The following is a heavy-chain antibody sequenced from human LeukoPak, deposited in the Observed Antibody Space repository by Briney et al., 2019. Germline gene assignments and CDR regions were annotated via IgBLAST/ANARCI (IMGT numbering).Heavy chain of an antibody. CDR1: GFTFSSYW. D-gene: IGHD5-18*01. V-gene: IGHV3-74*01. CDR3: ARDPGTAMGTYYFDY. CDR2: INSDGSST. Sequence: GSLRLSCAASGFTFSSYWMHWVRQAPGKGLVWVSRINSDGSSTSYADSVKGRFTISRDNAKNTLYLQMNSLRAEDTAVYYCARDPGTAMGTYYFDYWGQGTLVTVSS. J-gene: IGHJ4*02.